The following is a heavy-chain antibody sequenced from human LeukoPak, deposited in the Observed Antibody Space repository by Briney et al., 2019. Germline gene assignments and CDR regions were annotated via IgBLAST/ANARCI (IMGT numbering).Heavy chain of an antibody. CDR1: GFTFNTFS. D-gene: IGHD3-22*01. Sequence: GGSLRLSCVASGFTFNTFSMNWVRQTPGRGLEWVSYISTTSATIYYADSVKGRFTISRDNVKNSLYLQMNSLRAEDTALYYCARGGYSPDYWGQGTLVTVSS. J-gene: IGHJ4*02. V-gene: IGHV3-48*01. CDR2: ISTTSATI. CDR3: ARGGYSPDY.